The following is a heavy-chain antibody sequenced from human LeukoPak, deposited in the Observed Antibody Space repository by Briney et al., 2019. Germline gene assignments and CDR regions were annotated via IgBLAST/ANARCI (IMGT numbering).Heavy chain of an antibody. Sequence: GGSLRLSCAASRFTISSYSMNWVRQAPGKGLEWVSSISSSSSYIYYADSVKGRFTISRDNAKNSLYLQMNSLRAEDTAVYYCARGKRYCSSTGCYADWFDPWGQGTLVTVSS. J-gene: IGHJ5*02. V-gene: IGHV3-21*01. D-gene: IGHD2-2*01. CDR1: RFTISSYS. CDR2: ISSSSSYI. CDR3: ARGKRYCSSTGCYADWFDP.